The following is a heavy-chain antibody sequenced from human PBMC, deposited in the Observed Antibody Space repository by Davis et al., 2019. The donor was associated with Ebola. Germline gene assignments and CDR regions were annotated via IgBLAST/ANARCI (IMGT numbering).Heavy chain of an antibody. CDR3: TKGGPFSGDYYYMDV. V-gene: IGHV3-20*04. J-gene: IGHJ6*03. CDR1: GFTFDDHG. D-gene: IGHD2/OR15-2a*01. CDR2: INWSANTT. Sequence: GESLKISCAASGFTFDDHGMSWVRQAPGKGLEWVAGINWSANTTNYVDSVKGRFTISRDSSNKSLYLQMQSLTPEDSALYYCTKGGPFSGDYYYMDVWGKGTTVTVSS.